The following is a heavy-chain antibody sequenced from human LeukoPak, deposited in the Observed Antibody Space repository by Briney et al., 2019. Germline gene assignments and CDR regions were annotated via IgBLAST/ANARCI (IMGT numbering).Heavy chain of an antibody. CDR3: AKDILAAGLFFDY. D-gene: IGHD6-13*01. V-gene: IGHV3-11*01. CDR1: GFTFSSYW. J-gene: IGHJ4*02. Sequence: GGSLRLSCAASGFTFSSYWMSWIRQAPGKGLEWVSYISSSGSTIYYADSVKGRFTISRDNAKNSLYLQMNTLRAEDTAVYYCAKDILAAGLFFDYWGQGTLVTVSS. CDR2: ISSSGSTI.